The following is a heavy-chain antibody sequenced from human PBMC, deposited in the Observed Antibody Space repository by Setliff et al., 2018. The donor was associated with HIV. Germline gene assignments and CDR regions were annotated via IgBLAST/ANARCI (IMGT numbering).Heavy chain of an antibody. J-gene: IGHJ4*02. CDR2: IWSDGSNT. Sequence: PGGSLRLSCAASGFSFSSFAFHWVRRSPGKGLEWVAVIWSDGSNTYYADSVKGRFTISRDNSENTLQLHMSILRAEDTAMYYCAKSQTSPPLYYFDYWGQGILVTVS. CDR3: AKSQTSPPLYYFDY. V-gene: IGHV3-33*03. CDR1: GFSFSSFA.